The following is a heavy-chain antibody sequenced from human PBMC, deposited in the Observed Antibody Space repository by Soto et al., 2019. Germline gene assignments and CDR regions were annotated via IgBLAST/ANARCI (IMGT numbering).Heavy chain of an antibody. Sequence: EVQLVESGGGLVQPGGSLRLSCVASGIPVSSNYMTWVRQAPGKGLEWVSVLHSGGDTYYANSVKGRFTISRHDSTNTLYLQMTSLTPADTAVYYCARDGPYYYASRMDVWGQGTTVTVSS. D-gene: IGHD3-10*01. CDR3: ARDGPYYYASRMDV. CDR1: GIPVSSNY. V-gene: IGHV3-53*04. CDR2: LHSGGDT. J-gene: IGHJ6*02.